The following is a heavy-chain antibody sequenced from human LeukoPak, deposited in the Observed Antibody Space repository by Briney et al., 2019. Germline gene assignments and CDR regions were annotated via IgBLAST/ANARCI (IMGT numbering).Heavy chain of an antibody. J-gene: IGHJ4*02. D-gene: IGHD2-2*01. CDR2: IYYSGST. CDR3: ARASVYCSSTSCSDY. CDR1: GGSISSGGYY. V-gene: IGHV4-31*03. Sequence: SQTLSLTCTVSGGSISSGGYYWSWNRQHPGKGLEWIGYIYYSGSTYYNPSLKSRVTISVDTSKNQFSLKLSSVTAADTAVYYCARASVYCSSTSCSDYWGQGTLVTVSS.